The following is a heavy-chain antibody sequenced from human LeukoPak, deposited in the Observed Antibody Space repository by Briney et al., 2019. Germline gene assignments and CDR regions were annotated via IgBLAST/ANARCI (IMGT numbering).Heavy chain of an antibody. CDR3: ARESQLRGDGMDV. CDR1: GFTFSSYE. J-gene: IGHJ6*02. V-gene: IGHV3-48*03. Sequence: PGGSLRLSCAASGFTFSSYEMNWVRQAPGKGLEWVSYISSSGSTIYYADSVKGRLTSSRDNAKNSLFLQMNSLRLEDTAVYYCARESQLRGDGMDVWGQGTTVTVSS. D-gene: IGHD1-7*01. CDR2: ISSSGSTI.